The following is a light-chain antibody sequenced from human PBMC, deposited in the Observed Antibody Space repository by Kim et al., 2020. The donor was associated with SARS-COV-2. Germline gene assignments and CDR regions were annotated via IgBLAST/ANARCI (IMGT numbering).Light chain of an antibody. CDR3: QQSGSSPTWS. CDR2: RAS. CDR1: ENIDARN. V-gene: IGKV3-20*01. J-gene: IGKJ1*01. Sequence: VFTQSPGTLSLFPAERATLSCRARENIDARNLVWYQQRPGQAPRLLIYRASSRATGIPHRFSGSGSGTDFTLTISRLEPEDFAMYSCQQSGSSPTWSFAQGPTV.